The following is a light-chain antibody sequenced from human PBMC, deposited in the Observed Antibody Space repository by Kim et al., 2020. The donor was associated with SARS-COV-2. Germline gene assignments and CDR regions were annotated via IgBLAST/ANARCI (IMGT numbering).Light chain of an antibody. V-gene: IGLV3-19*01. CDR3: NSRDSNDNVV. CDR2: GKN. Sequence: ALGQTVRITCQGDSLSSYYATWYQQKPGQAPIVVIYGKNNRPSGIPDRFSGSSSGNTASLTSTGTQAGDEADYYCNSRDSNDNVVFGGGTQLTVL. CDR1: SLSSYY. J-gene: IGLJ2*01.